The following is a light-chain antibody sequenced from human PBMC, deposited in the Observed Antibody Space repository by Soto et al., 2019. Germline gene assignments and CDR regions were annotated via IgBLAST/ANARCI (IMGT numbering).Light chain of an antibody. CDR3: QQYGHSLWT. J-gene: IGKJ1*01. CDR1: QSVSSGH. CDR2: GAS. Sequence: DIVLTQSPGPLSLSPGERASLSCRASQSVSSGHLAWYQQKPGQAPRLLIYGASSRATGIPDRFSGSGSGTDFTLTISRLEPEDYAVYYCQQYGHSLWTFGQGTKVEIK. V-gene: IGKV3-20*01.